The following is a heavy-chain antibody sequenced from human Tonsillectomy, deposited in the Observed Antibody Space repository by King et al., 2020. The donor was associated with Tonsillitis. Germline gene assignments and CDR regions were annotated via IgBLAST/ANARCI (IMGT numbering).Heavy chain of an antibody. CDR3: AKGGWGSVMDY. J-gene: IGHJ4*02. CDR1: GFTFRNYA. D-gene: IGHD3-16*01. CDR2: ICSGGGNT. Sequence: VQLVESGGGLVQPGGSLRLSCAASGFTFRNYAMSWVRQAPGKGLDWVSSICSGGGNTYYTDSVKVRFTMSRDNSKGTLYLQMNSLRAEDTAVYYCAKGGWGSVMDYWGQGTRVTVSS. V-gene: IGHV3-23*04.